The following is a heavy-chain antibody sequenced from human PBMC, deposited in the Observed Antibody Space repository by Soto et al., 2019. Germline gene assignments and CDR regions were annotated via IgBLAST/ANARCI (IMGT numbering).Heavy chain of an antibody. CDR3: ARVRIQTWKCFDY. Sequence: AAVKVPCMASGYSFTSYAMHWLHPASRQRLEWMGYINYGNGNTKYAQKPQGRVTMTTDTYTSTAYMALTSVSSDDTAVYYCARVRIQTWKCFDYWGQGTLVTVSS. CDR1: GYSFTSYA. V-gene: IGHV1-3*01. CDR2: INYGNGNT. D-gene: IGHD5-18*01. J-gene: IGHJ4*02.